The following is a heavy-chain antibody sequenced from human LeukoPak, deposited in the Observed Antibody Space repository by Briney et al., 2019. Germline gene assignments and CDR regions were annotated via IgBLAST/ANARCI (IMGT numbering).Heavy chain of an antibody. V-gene: IGHV3-23*01. CDR3: VKDRYGSFDP. J-gene: IGHJ5*02. D-gene: IGHD3-10*01. CDR2: IAGGGSST. CDR1: GFTVSFYA. Sequence: GGSLRLSCAASGFTVSFYAMSWVRQAPGKGLEWVSVIAGGGSSTYYADSVKGRFTISRDNSKNTLYLQMNSLRVEDTAVYFCVKDRYGSFDPWGQGTLVTVSS.